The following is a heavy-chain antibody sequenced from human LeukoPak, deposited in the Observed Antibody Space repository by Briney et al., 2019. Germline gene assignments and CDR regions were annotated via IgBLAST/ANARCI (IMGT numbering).Heavy chain of an antibody. J-gene: IGHJ4*02. D-gene: IGHD4-17*01. V-gene: IGHV3-9*01. Sequence: GGSLRLSCAASGFTFDDYAMHWVRQAPGKGLEWVSGISWNSGSIGYADSVKGRFTLSRDNAKNSLYLQMNSLRAEDTALYYCAKDIGDYGDSTPFDYWGQGTLVTVSS. CDR1: GFTFDDYA. CDR2: ISWNSGSI. CDR3: AKDIGDYGDSTPFDY.